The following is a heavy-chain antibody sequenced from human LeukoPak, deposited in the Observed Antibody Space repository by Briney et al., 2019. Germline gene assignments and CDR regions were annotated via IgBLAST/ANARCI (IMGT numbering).Heavy chain of an antibody. V-gene: IGHV3-48*01. CDR1: GFTFSSYS. CDR3: AREVTTVTTLEISDAFDI. Sequence: GGSLRLSCASSGFTFSSYSMNWVRQAPGKGLEWVSYISSSSSTIYYADSVKGRFTISRDNSKNTLYLQMNSLRAEDTAVYYCAREVTTVTTLEISDAFDIWGQGAMVTVSS. D-gene: IGHD4-17*01. J-gene: IGHJ3*02. CDR2: ISSSSSTI.